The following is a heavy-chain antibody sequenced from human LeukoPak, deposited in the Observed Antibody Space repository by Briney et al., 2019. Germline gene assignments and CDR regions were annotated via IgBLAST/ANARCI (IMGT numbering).Heavy chain of an antibody. Sequence: GGSLRLSCSASGFTFTTYGMNWVRQAPGKGLEWVANIKQDGSEKYYVDSVKGRFTISRDNAKNSLYLQMNSLRAEDTAVYYCARLTYRRSGSYYYFDYWGQGTLVTVSS. CDR3: ARLTYRRSGSYYYFDY. CDR1: GFTFTTYG. J-gene: IGHJ4*02. CDR2: IKQDGSEK. V-gene: IGHV3-7*01. D-gene: IGHD1-26*01.